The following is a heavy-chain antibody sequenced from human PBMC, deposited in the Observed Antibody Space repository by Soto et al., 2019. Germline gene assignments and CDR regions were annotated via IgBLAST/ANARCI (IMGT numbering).Heavy chain of an antibody. D-gene: IGHD3-10*01. CDR2: IYWDDDK. V-gene: IGHV2-5*02. CDR1: GFSLSTSGVG. Sequence: QITLKESGPTLVKPTQTLTLTCTFSGFSLSTSGVGVGWIRQPPGKALAWLALIYWDDDKRYSPSLKSRLTITKDPSKNQVVLTMTNMDPVDTATYYCAAYYYGSGSYYNDYWGQGTLVTVSS. CDR3: AAYYYGSGSYYNDY. J-gene: IGHJ4*02.